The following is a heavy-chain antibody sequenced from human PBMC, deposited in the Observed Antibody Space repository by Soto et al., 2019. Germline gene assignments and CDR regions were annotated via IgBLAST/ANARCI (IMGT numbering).Heavy chain of an antibody. V-gene: IGHV2-70*13. CDR2: IDWDDDK. Sequence: SGPTLVNPTQTLTLTLTISGFSLNSNLICVNWIRHPPGKALEWLALIDWDDDKYYSTSLKTRLTISRDTSKNQVVLTMTNMDPVDTATYYCARTSALPLGYPHGMDVWGQGTTVTVSS. D-gene: IGHD7-27*01. CDR1: GFSLNSNLIC. J-gene: IGHJ6*02. CDR3: ARTSALPLGYPHGMDV.